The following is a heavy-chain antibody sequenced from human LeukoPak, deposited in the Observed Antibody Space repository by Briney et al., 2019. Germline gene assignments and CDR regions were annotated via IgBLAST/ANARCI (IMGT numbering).Heavy chain of an antibody. V-gene: IGHV1-18*04. CDR2: VNVYNGKR. CDR3: ARWVVGGTIDY. D-gene: IGHD1-26*01. CDR1: GYTFTNYG. Sequence: ASVKVSCKASGYTFTNYGISWVRQAPGQGLEWMMWVNVYNGKREYVQKLQGRVTMTTATSTSTAYMGLRSLKSDDTAVYYCARWVVGGTIDYWGQGTLVTVSS. J-gene: IGHJ4*02.